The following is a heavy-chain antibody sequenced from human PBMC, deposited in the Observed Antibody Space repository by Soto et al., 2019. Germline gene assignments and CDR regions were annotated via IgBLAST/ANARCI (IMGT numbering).Heavy chain of an antibody. CDR3: ARFRGTYGSGSYLDYYYYYGMDV. V-gene: IGHV1-69*13. Sequence: GASVKVSCKASGGTFSSYAISWVRQAPGQGLEWMGGIIPIFGTANYAQKFQGSVTITADESTSTAYMELSSLRSEDTAVYYCARFRGTYGSGSYLDYYYYYGMDVWGQGTTVTVSS. CDR1: GGTFSSYA. D-gene: IGHD3-10*01. CDR2: IIPIFGTA. J-gene: IGHJ6*02.